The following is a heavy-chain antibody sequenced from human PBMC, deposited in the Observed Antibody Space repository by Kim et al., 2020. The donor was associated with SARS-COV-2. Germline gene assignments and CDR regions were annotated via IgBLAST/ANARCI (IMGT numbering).Heavy chain of an antibody. CDR3: ARGGGSYYYYYYYMDV. D-gene: IGHD3-16*01. Sequence: ASVKVSCKASGYTFTSYDINWVRQATGQGLEWMGWMNPNSGNTGYAQKFQGRVTMTRNTSISTAYMELSSLRSEDTAVYYCARGGGSYYYYYYYMDVWGKGTTVTVSS. CDR1: GYTFTSYD. J-gene: IGHJ6*03. V-gene: IGHV1-8*01. CDR2: MNPNSGNT.